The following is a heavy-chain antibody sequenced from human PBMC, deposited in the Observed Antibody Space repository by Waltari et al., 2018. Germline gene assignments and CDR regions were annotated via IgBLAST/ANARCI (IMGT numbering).Heavy chain of an antibody. V-gene: IGHV3-23*01. Sequence: VQLLESGGGLVQSGGSLRLSCAASGFTFRSYAMNWVRQAPGKGVEGVSVISGSGGSTDYGDSVKGRFTISRDKSKNTLYLQMNNLRVEDTAVYYCASSLYGDYTQIWGRVFDYWGQGTLVTVSS. CDR3: ASSLYGDYTQIWGRVFDY. J-gene: IGHJ4*02. CDR1: GFTFRSYA. CDR2: ISGSGGST. D-gene: IGHD4-17*01.